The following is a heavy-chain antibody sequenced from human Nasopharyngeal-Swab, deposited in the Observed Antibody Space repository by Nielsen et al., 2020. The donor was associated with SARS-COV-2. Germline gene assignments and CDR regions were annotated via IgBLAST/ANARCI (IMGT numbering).Heavy chain of an antibody. Sequence: ETLSLTCAASGFAFSSYWMHWVRQAPGKGLVWVSRINSDGSSASYADSVKGRFTISRDNAKNTLYLQMNSLRAEDTAVYYCASQTYYDILTGYGSYYYYGMDVWGQGTTVTVSS. CDR2: INSDGSSA. CDR3: ASQTYYDILTGYGSYYYYGMDV. V-gene: IGHV3-74*01. D-gene: IGHD3-9*01. CDR1: GFAFSSYW. J-gene: IGHJ6*02.